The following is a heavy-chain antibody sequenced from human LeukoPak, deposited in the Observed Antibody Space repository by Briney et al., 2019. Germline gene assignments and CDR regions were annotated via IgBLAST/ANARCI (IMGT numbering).Heavy chain of an antibody. CDR3: ARVSPYSSSWYWFDP. Sequence: SETLSLTCTVSGGSISSSSYYWSWIRQPPGKGLEWIGYIYYSGSTNYNPSLKSRVTISVDTSKNQFSLKLSSVTAADTAVYYCARVSPYSSSWYWFDPWGQGTLVTVSS. CDR2: IYYSGST. J-gene: IGHJ5*02. V-gene: IGHV4-61*01. CDR1: GGSISSSSYY. D-gene: IGHD6-13*01.